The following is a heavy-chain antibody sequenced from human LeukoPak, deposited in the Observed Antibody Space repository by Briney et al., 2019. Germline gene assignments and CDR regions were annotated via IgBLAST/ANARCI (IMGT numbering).Heavy chain of an antibody. J-gene: IGHJ4*02. V-gene: IGHV4-34*01. Sequence: KPSETLSLTCAVYGGSFSGYYWSWIRQPPGKGLEWIGEINHSGSTNYNPSLKSRVTISVDTSKNQFSLKLSSVTAADTAVYYCARAHRMYSSGYHRVSYFDYWGQGTLVTVSS. CDR2: INHSGST. CDR3: ARAHRMYSSGYHRVSYFDY. D-gene: IGHD6-19*01. CDR1: GGSFSGYY.